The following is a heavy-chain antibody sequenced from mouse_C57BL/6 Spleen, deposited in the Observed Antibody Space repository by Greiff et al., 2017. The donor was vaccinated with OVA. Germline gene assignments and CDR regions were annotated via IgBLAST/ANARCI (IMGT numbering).Heavy chain of an antibody. CDR2: IYPSDSET. CDR3: ARGGTTVVATNMDY. Sequence: QVQLQQSGAELVRPGSSVKLSCKASGYTFTSYWMDWVKQRPGQGLEWIGNIYPSDSETHYNQKFKDKATLTVDKSSSTAYMQLSSLTSEDSAVYYCARGGTTVVATNMDYWGQGTSVTVSS. V-gene: IGHV1-61*01. D-gene: IGHD1-1*01. CDR1: GYTFTSYW. J-gene: IGHJ4*01.